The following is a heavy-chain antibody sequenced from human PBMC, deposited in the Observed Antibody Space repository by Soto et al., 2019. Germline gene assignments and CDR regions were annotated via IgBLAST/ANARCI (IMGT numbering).Heavy chain of an antibody. CDR2: INAGNGNT. CDR1: GYTFTSYA. J-gene: IGHJ3*02. CDR3: AISYSSSDAFDI. Sequence: ASVKVSCKASGYTFTSYAMHWVRQAPGQRLEWMGWINAGNGNTKYSQKFQGRVTITRDTSASTAYMELSSLRSEDTAVYYCAISYSSSDAFDIRGQGTMVTLSS. D-gene: IGHD3-10*01. V-gene: IGHV1-3*01.